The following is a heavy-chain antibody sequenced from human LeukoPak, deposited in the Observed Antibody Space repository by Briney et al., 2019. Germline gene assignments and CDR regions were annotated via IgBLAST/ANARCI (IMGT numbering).Heavy chain of an antibody. Sequence: PSETLSLTCTVSGGSISSHYWSWIRQPPGKGLEWIGHIYYSGSTNDNPSLKSRVIISIDMSKNQFSLKLSSVTAADTAIYYCARYTSSWYSHWFDPWGQGTLVTVSS. J-gene: IGHJ5*02. V-gene: IGHV4-59*08. CDR2: IYYSGST. CDR3: ARYTSSWYSHWFDP. CDR1: GGSISSHY. D-gene: IGHD6-13*01.